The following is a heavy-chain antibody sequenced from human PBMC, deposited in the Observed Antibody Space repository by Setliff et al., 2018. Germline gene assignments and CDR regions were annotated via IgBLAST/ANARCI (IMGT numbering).Heavy chain of an antibody. CDR3: ARLSGFLYMDV. Sequence: PSETLSLTCTVSGGSISNANYYWNWIRQPAGKGLEWIGRIYTHAGGSTIYNPSLKSRVTISVDTSKNQFSLKLNSVTASDTAMYYCARLSGFLYMDVWGKGTTVTVSS. CDR2: IYTHAGGST. D-gene: IGHD3-3*01. J-gene: IGHJ6*03. V-gene: IGHV4-61*02. CDR1: GGSISNANYY.